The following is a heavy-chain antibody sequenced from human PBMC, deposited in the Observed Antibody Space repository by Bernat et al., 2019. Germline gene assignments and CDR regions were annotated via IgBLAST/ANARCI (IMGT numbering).Heavy chain of an antibody. D-gene: IGHD3-10*01. J-gene: IGHJ4*02. CDR3: VRIAMVSYLYFDY. CDR2: IDWDDDK. Sequence: QVTLKESGPALVKPTQTLTLTCTFSGFSLSTSGMRVSWVRQPPGKALEWLARIDWDDDKFYSTSLKTRLSISKDTSKNQVVLTMTNMDPVDTATYYCVRIAMVSYLYFDYWGQGTLVTVSS. CDR1: GFSLSTSGMR. V-gene: IGHV2-70*04.